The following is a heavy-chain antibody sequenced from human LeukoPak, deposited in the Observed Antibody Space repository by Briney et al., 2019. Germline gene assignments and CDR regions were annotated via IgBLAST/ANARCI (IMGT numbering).Heavy chain of an antibody. CDR1: GGTFSSYA. CDR3: ARVLRFLEWPGYYYGMDV. Sequence: SVKVSCKASGGTFSSYAISWVRQAPGQGLEWMGGIIPIFGTANYAQKFQGRVTITADESTSTAYMELSSLRSEDTAVYYCARVLRFLEWPGYYYGMDVWGQGTTVTVSS. D-gene: IGHD3-3*01. V-gene: IGHV1-69*13. CDR2: IIPIFGTA. J-gene: IGHJ6*02.